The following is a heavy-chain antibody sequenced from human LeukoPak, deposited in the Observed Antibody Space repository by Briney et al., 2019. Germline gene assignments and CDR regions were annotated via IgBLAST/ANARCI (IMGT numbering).Heavy chain of an antibody. J-gene: IGHJ4*02. D-gene: IGHD3-22*01. CDR1: GFTFSSYS. V-gene: IGHV3-21*01. CDR3: ARGYDSSVGSYSFDY. Sequence: GGSLRLSCAASGFTFSSYSMNWVRQAPGKGLEWVSSISSSSSCIYYADSVKGRFTISRDNAKNSLYLQMNSLRAEDTAVYYCARGYDSSVGSYSFDYWGQGTLVTVSS. CDR2: ISSSSSCI.